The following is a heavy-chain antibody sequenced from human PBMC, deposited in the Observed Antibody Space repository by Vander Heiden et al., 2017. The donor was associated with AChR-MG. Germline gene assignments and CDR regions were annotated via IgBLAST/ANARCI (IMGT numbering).Heavy chain of an antibody. CDR3: ATSSGAAGND. J-gene: IGHJ4*02. CDR2: IRQDGSDK. D-gene: IGHD6-13*01. V-gene: IGHV3-7*01. CDR1: GFTFSSHW. Sequence: EGQLVESGGGLVQPGGSLRLSCAASGFTFSSHWMSWVRQAPGKGLEWVANIRQDGSDKYYVDSVKGRFTSSRDNAKNSLYLQMNSLSGEDTAVYYCATSSGAAGNDWGQGTLVTVSS.